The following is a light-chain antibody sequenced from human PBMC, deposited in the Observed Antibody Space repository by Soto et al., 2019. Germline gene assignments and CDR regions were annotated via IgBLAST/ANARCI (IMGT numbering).Light chain of an antibody. J-gene: IGKJ2*01. V-gene: IGKV4-1*01. Sequence: DIVMTQSPDSLAVSLGERATINCKSSQSVLYSSNNKNYLAWYQQRPGQHPKLLIYWASTRESGVPDRFSGSGSGTDFTLTTTSLQAEDVAVYYCQQYESTPPTFGQGTKLEIK. CDR2: WAS. CDR3: QQYESTPPT. CDR1: QSVLYSSNNKNY.